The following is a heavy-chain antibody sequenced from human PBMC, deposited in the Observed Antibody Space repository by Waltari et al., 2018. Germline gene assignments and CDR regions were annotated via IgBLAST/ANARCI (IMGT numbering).Heavy chain of an antibody. CDR1: GGSTRSSRYY. J-gene: IGHJ4*02. V-gene: IGHV4-39*07. Sequence: QLQLQESGPGLVKPSETLSLTCTVSGGSTRSSRYYWGWILQPPGKGLEWIGSIYYSGSTYYNPSLKSRVTISVDTSKNQFSLKLSSVTAADTAVYYCARVEVGTVTYYFDYWGQGTLVTVSS. D-gene: IGHD4-17*01. CDR3: ARVEVGTVTYYFDY. CDR2: IYYSGST.